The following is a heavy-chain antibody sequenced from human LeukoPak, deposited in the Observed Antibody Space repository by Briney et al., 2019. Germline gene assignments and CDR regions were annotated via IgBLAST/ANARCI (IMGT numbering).Heavy chain of an antibody. J-gene: IGHJ4*02. D-gene: IGHD6-13*01. Sequence: SETLSLTCAVYGGSFSGYYWSWIRQPPGKGLEWIGEVNHSGSTNYNPSLKSRVTISVDTSKNQFSLKLSSVTAADTAVYYCAREDFAWSEQQLVIAHYWGQGTLVTVSS. CDR2: VNHSGST. V-gene: IGHV4-34*01. CDR1: GGSFSGYY. CDR3: AREDFAWSEQQLVIAHY.